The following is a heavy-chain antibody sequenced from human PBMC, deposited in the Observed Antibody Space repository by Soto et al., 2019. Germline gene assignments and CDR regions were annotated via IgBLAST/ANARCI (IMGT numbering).Heavy chain of an antibody. CDR1: GFTFSSYA. J-gene: IGHJ6*02. CDR2: ISYEGSNK. D-gene: IGHD3-3*01. CDR3: ARESYDFWSGSQPRDGMDV. V-gene: IGHV3-30-3*01. Sequence: PGGPLRLSWAGSGFTFSSYAIHWVRKAPDKGQEWLAVISYEGSNKYSADSVTGRFTISRDNSKNTLYLQMNSLRAEDTAVYYCARESYDFWSGSQPRDGMDVWGQGTTVTVSS.